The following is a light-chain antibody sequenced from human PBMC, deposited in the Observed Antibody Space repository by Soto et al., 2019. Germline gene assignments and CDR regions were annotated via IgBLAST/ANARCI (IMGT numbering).Light chain of an antibody. V-gene: IGKV4-1*01. CDR1: QRVLYTSKNKNY. CDR3: QQYYTTTPT. Sequence: EIVMTQSPDSLAMSLVERATITCXSSQRVLYTSKNKNYLGWYQQKPGKTPKXXXDWXSTRESGGPDRLSGSGSGTDFTLTISSLQAGDVAVYYCQQYYTTTPTFGGGTKVDIK. J-gene: IGKJ4*01. CDR2: WXS.